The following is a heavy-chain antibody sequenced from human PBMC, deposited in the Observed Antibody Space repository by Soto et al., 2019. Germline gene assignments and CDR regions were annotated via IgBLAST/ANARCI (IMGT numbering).Heavy chain of an antibody. CDR3: ATGDSGTYHFDY. CDR1: GYTFTSYD. J-gene: IGHJ4*02. Sequence: ASVKVSCKASGYTFTSYDINWVRQATGQGLEWIGWMVPNSGNTDYAQKFQDRVAITRNMSTSTAYMEVSSPTSEDTAVYYCATGDSGTYHFDYWGQGALVTVSS. V-gene: IGHV1-8*01. D-gene: IGHD6-19*01. CDR2: MVPNSGNT.